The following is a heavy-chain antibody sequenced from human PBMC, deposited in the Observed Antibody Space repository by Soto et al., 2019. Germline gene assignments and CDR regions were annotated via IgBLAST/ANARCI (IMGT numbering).Heavy chain of an antibody. Sequence: ASVKVSCTTSGYTFINYGISWVRQAPGQGPEWMGWISPYNDDTKYAQKFQGRVTMTTDTSTNTAYMELRSLRSDDTAVYYCARDDPPVQHWGQGTLVTVSS. CDR2: ISPYNDDT. CDR3: ARDDPPVQH. J-gene: IGHJ1*01. CDR1: GYTFINYG. V-gene: IGHV1-18*01.